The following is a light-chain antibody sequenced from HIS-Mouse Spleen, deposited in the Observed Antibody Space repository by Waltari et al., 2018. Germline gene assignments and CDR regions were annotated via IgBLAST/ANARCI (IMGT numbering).Light chain of an antibody. J-gene: IGKJ5*01. Sequence: DIQLTQSPSFLSASVGDRVTITCRASQGISSYLAWYPQKPGKAPKLLIYAASTLQSGVPSRFSGSGSGTEFTLTISSLQPEDFATYYCQQLNSYLPITFGQGTRLEIK. V-gene: IGKV1-9*01. CDR1: QGISSY. CDR3: QQLNSYLPIT. CDR2: AAS.